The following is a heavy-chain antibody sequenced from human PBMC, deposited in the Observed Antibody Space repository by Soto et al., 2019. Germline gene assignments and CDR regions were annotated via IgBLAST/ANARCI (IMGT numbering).Heavy chain of an antibody. CDR1: GFTFSGSA. D-gene: IGHD3-22*01. J-gene: IGHJ4*02. CDR2: IRSKANSYAT. CDR3: TSGHYDSSGYYATLDY. V-gene: IGHV3-73*01. Sequence: PGGSLRLSCAASGFTFSGSAMHWVRQASGKGLEWVGRIRSKANSYATAYAASVKGRFTISRDDSKNTAYLQMNSLKTEDTAVYYCTSGHYDSSGYYATLDYWGQGT.